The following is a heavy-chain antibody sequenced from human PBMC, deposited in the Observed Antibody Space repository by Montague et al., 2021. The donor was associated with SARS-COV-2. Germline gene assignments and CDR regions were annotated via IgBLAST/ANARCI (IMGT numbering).Heavy chain of an antibody. V-gene: IGHV2-5*02. Sequence: PALVKPTQTLTLTCTFSGFSLTTKGVGVGWIRQPPGGALEWLSLIYWDNDKRYSLSLKSRLSIIRDTSNNQVVLTMTNMAPVDTGTYYCAHQPARPWAFDFGGPGTIVTVSS. CDR3: AHQPARPWAFDF. CDR2: IYWDNDK. CDR1: GFSLTTKGVG. J-gene: IGHJ3*01.